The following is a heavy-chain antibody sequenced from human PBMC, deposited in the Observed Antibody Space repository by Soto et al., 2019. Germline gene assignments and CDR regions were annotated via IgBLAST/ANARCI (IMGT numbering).Heavy chain of an antibody. J-gene: IGHJ4*02. V-gene: IGHV3-23*01. CDR2: ISGGGGST. D-gene: IGHD2-21*02. CDR1: GFTFSSYA. Sequence: PGGSLRLSCAASGFTFSSYAMSWVRQAPGKGLEWVSAISGGGGSTYYADSVKGRFTISRDNSKNTLYLQMNSLRAEDTAVYYCANTNSYCGGDCYLAYWGQGTLVTVS. CDR3: ANTNSYCGGDCYLAY.